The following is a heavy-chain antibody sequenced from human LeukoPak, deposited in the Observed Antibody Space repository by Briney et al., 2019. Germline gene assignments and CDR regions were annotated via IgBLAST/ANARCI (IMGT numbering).Heavy chain of an antibody. CDR2: IYYSGST. CDR1: GGSISSYY. CDR3: ARGLSGWLRGAAFDI. V-gene: IGHV4-59*01. Sequence: PSETLSLTCTVSGGSISSYYWSWIRQPPGKGLEWIGYIYYSGSTNYNPSLKSRVTISVDTSKNQFSLKLSSVTAADTAVYYCARGLSGWLRGAAFDIWGQGTMVTVSS. J-gene: IGHJ3*02. D-gene: IGHD6-19*01.